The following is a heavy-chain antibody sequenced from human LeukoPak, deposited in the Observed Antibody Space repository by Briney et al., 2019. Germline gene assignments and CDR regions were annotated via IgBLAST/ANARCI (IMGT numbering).Heavy chain of an antibody. V-gene: IGHV1-2*02. J-gene: IGHJ4*02. CDR1: GYTFNAYY. Sequence: VASVKVSCKASGYTFNAYYLHWVRQAPGQGLEWMGWIHPNSGGTNYAQNFQGRVSMTTDTSISTVYMELSRLRSDDTAVYYCARDYYGSGTYYKDYWGQGTLVTVSS. CDR2: IHPNSGGT. D-gene: IGHD3-10*01. CDR3: ARDYYGSGTYYKDY.